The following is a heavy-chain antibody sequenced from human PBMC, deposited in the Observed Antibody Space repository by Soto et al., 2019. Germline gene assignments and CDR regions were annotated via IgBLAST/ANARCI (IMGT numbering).Heavy chain of an antibody. CDR1: GFTFSTYV. D-gene: IGHD6-19*01. CDR2: ISASGGDT. Sequence: EVQLLESGGGLVQSGGSLRLSCAASGFTFSTYVMTWVRQAPGKGLEWVSAISASGGDTYYADSVKGRSTISRDNSKNTLYLQMNSLRVEDTAIYYCAKGGWLDDYGAKGTLVTVSA. V-gene: IGHV3-23*01. CDR3: AKGGWLDDY. J-gene: IGHJ4*02.